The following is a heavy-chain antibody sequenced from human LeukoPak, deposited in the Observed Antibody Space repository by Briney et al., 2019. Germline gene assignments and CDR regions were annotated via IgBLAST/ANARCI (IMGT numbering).Heavy chain of an antibody. V-gene: IGHV3-21*01. CDR3: ARDRGSSFDY. D-gene: IGHD3-10*01. CDR1: GFTFSRYR. CDR2: ISSSSRYI. Sequence: PGGSLRLSCAASGFTFSRYRLNWVRQAPGKGLEWVASISSSSRYIFYADSVKGRFTISRDNAKNSLYLQMNSLRAEDTVVYYCARDRGSSFDYWGQGTLVTVSS. J-gene: IGHJ4*02.